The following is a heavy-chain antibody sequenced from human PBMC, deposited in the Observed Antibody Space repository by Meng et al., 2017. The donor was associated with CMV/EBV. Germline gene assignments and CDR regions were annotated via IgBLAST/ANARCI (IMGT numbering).Heavy chain of an antibody. CDR3: ARSTDDIVVVPAAIKAQVVMDV. D-gene: IGHD2-2*02. CDR1: GGTFTSYG. V-gene: IGHV1-18*01. CDR2: ISAYNGNT. Sequence: GESLKVSCKASGGTFTSYGISWVRQAPGQGLEWMGWISAYNGNTNYAQKLQGRVTMTTDTSTSTAYMELRSLRSDDTAVYYCARSTDDIVVVPAAIKAQVVMDVWGQGTTVTVS. J-gene: IGHJ6*02.